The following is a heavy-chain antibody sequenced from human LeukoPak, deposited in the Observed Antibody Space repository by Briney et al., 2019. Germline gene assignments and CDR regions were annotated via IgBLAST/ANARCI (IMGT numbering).Heavy chain of an antibody. J-gene: IGHJ3*02. CDR3: ARDREQWLHGGAFDI. Sequence: PGGSLRLSCAASGFTFSDDYMSWIRQAPGKGLEWVSYISNSGYTIYYADSVKGRFTISGDNAENSLYLQMNSLRAEDTAVYYCARDREQWLHGGAFDIWGQGTMVTVSS. V-gene: IGHV3-11*04. CDR2: ISNSGYTI. CDR1: GFTFSDDY. D-gene: IGHD6-19*01.